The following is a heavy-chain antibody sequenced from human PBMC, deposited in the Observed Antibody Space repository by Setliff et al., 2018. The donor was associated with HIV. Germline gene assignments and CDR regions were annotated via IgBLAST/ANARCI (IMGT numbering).Heavy chain of an antibody. CDR3: ARDPSSGIYYDSSGQYFQN. D-gene: IGHD3-22*01. CDR2: ISAYNGNT. Sequence: GASVKVSCKASGYTLTSYGISWVRQAPGQGLEWMGWISAYNGNTNYAQKFQGRVSMTIDTSTSTAYMGLRSLRPDDTAVYFCARDPSSGIYYDSSGQYFQNRGQGTLVTVSS. V-gene: IGHV1-18*01. CDR1: GYTLTSYG. J-gene: IGHJ1*01.